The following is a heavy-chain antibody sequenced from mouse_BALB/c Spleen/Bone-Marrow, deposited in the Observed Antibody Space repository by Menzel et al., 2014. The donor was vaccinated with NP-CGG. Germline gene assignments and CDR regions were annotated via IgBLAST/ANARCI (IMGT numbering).Heavy chain of an antibody. D-gene: IGHD3-2*01. J-gene: IGHJ3*01. V-gene: IGHV1S33*01. CDR1: GFTFRSYD. CDR3: ARSGDSAGYGFAY. CDR2: IYPGDGST. Sequence: LMESGPELVKPGALVKISCKASGFTFRSYDINWVKQRPGQGLEWIGWIYPGDGSTKYNEKFKGKATPTADKSSSTAYMQLSSLSSDNSAVYLCARSGDSAGYGFAYWGQGTLVTVSA.